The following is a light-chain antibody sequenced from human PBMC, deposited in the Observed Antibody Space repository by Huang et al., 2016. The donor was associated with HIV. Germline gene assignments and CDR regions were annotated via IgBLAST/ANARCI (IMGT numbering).Light chain of an antibody. CDR2: ATS. V-gene: IGKV1-NL1*01. Sequence: DIQMTQSPSSLSAYVGDIGTITCRASKGIGNSLAWDQQKPETPPRLLLYATSRLESGVPSRFCGSVSGTHYTLTITTLQPEDIASYYCQQYQSIPWTFGQGTKVEIK. CDR3: QQYQSIPWT. CDR1: KGIGNS. J-gene: IGKJ1*01.